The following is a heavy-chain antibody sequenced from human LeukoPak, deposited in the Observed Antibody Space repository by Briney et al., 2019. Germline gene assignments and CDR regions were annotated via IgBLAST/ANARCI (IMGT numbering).Heavy chain of an antibody. CDR2: IYTSGST. V-gene: IGHV4-4*07. Sequence: SETLSLTCTVSGGSISSYYWSWIRQPAGKGLEWIGRIYTSGSTNYNPSLKSRVTMSVDTSKNQFSLKLSSVTAADTAVYYCARDFYDILTGSWDWFDPWGQGTLGTVSS. CDR3: ARDFYDILTGSWDWFDP. J-gene: IGHJ5*02. CDR1: GGSISSYY. D-gene: IGHD3-9*01.